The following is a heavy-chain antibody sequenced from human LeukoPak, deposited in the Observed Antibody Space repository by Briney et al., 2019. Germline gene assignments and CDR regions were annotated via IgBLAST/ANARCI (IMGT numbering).Heavy chain of an antibody. Sequence: GGSLRLSCAASGFTFSSYVMPWVRQTPGKGLEWVALLSSDGVNKRYADSVQGRFTISRDNFKSTLYLQMNRLTTEDTAIYYCARDPGTIFDVLNYHFDYWGQGTLVTVSS. CDR2: LSSDGVNK. D-gene: IGHD3-3*01. V-gene: IGHV3-30*14. CDR1: GFTFSSYV. CDR3: ARDPGTIFDVLNYHFDY. J-gene: IGHJ4*02.